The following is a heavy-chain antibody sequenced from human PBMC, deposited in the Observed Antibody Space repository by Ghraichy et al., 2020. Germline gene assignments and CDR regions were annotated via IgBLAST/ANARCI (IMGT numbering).Heavy chain of an antibody. V-gene: IGHV3-23*01. J-gene: IGHJ4*02. CDR1: GFTFSTYA. Sequence: GGSLRLSCAASGFTFSTYAMSWVRQAPGKGLEWVSSTSGSGGTTFYADSVKGRFTISRDNSKNTLYLQMISLSAEDTAVYYCAKQHCSGGSCYSFFDQWGQGTLFTVSS. D-gene: IGHD2-15*01. CDR3: AKQHCSGGSCYSFFDQ. CDR2: TSGSGGTT.